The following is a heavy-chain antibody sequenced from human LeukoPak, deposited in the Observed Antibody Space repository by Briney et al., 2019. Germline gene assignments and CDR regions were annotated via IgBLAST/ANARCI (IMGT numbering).Heavy chain of an antibody. CDR3: AKDKAIAAAGYFDY. CDR2: ISGSGGST. V-gene: IGHV3-23*01. Sequence: PGGSLRLSCAASGFTFSSYAMSWVRRAPGKELEWGSAISGSGGSTYYAASVKGRFTISRDNSKNTLYLQMNSLRAEDTAVYYCAKDKAIAAAGYFDYWGQGTLVTVSS. CDR1: GFTFSSYA. J-gene: IGHJ4*02. D-gene: IGHD6-13*01.